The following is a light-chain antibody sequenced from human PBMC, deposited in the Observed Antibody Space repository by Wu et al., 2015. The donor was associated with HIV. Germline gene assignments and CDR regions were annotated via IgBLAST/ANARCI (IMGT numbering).Light chain of an antibody. CDR1: RDISNF. J-gene: IGKJ1*01. CDR2: ATS. Sequence: DIQMTQSPSSLSASVGDRVTITCRASRDISNFLAWYQQQAGKVPKILIYATSTLQSGVPSRFSGSGSGTDFTLTISSLQPEDVATYYCQKYNTAPWTFGQGTKVEMK. CDR3: QKYNTAPWT. V-gene: IGKV1-27*01.